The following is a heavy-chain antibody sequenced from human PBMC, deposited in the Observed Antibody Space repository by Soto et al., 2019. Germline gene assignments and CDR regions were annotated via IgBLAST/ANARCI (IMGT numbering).Heavy chain of an antibody. CDR1: GGSISSGGYS. CDR2: IYHSGST. V-gene: IGHV4-30-2*01. Sequence: QLQLQESGSGLVKPSQTLSLTCAVSGGSISSGGYSWSWIRQPPGKGLEWIGYIYHSGSTYYNPSLKRRVTISVDRSKNQFSLKLSSVTAADTAVYYCARARPATVSWFDPWGQGTLVTVSS. J-gene: IGHJ5*02. D-gene: IGHD4-17*01. CDR3: ARARPATVSWFDP.